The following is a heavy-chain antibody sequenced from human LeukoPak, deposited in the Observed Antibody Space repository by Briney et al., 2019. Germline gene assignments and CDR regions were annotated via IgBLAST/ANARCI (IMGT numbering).Heavy chain of an antibody. CDR3: ARSASGIAAAGGAFDI. Sequence: PSETLSLTCTVSGGSISSYYWSWIRQPAGKGLEWIGRIYTSGSTNYNPSLKSRVTMSVDTSKNQFSLKLSSVTAADTAVYYCARSASGIAAAGGAFDIWGQGTMVTVSS. V-gene: IGHV4-4*07. CDR1: GGSISSYY. D-gene: IGHD6-13*01. CDR2: IYTSGST. J-gene: IGHJ3*02.